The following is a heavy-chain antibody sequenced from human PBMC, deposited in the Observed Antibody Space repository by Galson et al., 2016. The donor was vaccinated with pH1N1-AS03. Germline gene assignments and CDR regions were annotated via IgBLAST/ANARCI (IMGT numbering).Heavy chain of an antibody. J-gene: IGHJ6*02. CDR3: ARVSAGLTGYYYAMDV. Sequence: SVKVSCKASGYTFTSYYIHWVRQAPGQGREWMGIINPSDGNTNYAQRFQGRVTMTRDTSTSTVYMELSSLRSDVTAVYYCARVSAGLTGYYYAMDVWGRGTTVTVSS. CDR1: GYTFTSYY. D-gene: IGHD4/OR15-4a*01. V-gene: IGHV1-46*01. CDR2: INPSDGNT.